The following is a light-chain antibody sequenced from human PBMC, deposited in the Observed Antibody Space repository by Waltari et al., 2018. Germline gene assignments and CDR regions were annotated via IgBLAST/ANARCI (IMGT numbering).Light chain of an antibody. Sequence: DIHMTQSPSSLSTSVGDRVTITCRASQSISSYLNWYQQKPGKAPKLLIYAASSLQSGVPSRFSGSGSGRDFTLIISSRQPEDFATYYCQQSYSHTRTFGQGTKVEIK. J-gene: IGKJ1*01. V-gene: IGKV1-39*01. CDR1: QSISSY. CDR2: AAS. CDR3: QQSYSHTRT.